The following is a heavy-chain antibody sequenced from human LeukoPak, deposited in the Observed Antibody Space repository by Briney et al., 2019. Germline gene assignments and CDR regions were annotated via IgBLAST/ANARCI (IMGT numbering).Heavy chain of an antibody. CDR3: ARDASHSSSWYESWFDP. J-gene: IGHJ5*02. CDR2: IIPIFGTT. Sequence: SVKVSCKASGGTFSSYAISWVRQAPGQGLEWMGGIIPIFGTTNYAQKFQGRVTMTRDTSTSTVYMELSSLRSEDTAVYYCARDASHSSSWYESWFDPWGQGTLVTVSS. D-gene: IGHD6-13*01. V-gene: IGHV1-69*05. CDR1: GGTFSSYA.